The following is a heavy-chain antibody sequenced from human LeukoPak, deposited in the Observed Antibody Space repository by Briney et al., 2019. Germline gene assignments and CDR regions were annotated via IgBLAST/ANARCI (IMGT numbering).Heavy chain of an antibody. CDR2: FDPEDGET. D-gene: IGHD3-10*01. Sequence: ASVKVSCKVSGYTLTELSMHWVRQAPGKGLEGMGGFDPEDGETIYAQKFQGRVTMTEDTSTDTAYMELSSLRSEDTAVYYCATVGWFGEPAYYYYYYGMDVWGQGTTVTVSS. V-gene: IGHV1-24*01. CDR1: GYTLTELS. J-gene: IGHJ6*02. CDR3: ATVGWFGEPAYYYYYYGMDV.